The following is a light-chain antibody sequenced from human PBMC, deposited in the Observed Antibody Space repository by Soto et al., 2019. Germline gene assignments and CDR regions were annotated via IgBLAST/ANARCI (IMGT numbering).Light chain of an antibody. Sequence: EIVMTQSPATLSVSPVEGATLSCRASQSVSISLAWYQHKPGQAPRLLIHGASTRASGIPPKFSGSGSGTEFTLTISSLQSEDYAVYFCQQYHVWPKWTFGQGTKVDIK. J-gene: IGKJ1*01. CDR1: QSVSIS. CDR3: QQYHVWPKWT. V-gene: IGKV3D-15*01. CDR2: GAS.